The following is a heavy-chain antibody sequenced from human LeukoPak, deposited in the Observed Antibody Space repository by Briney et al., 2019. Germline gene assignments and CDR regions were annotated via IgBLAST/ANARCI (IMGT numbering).Heavy chain of an antibody. D-gene: IGHD6-19*01. J-gene: IGHJ4*02. CDR1: GYSFTSYW. Sequence: GESLKISCKGSGYSFTSYWIGWVRQMPGKGLEWMGIIYLGDSDTRYSPSFRGQVTISADKSITTAYLQWSSLRASDTAIYYCARHPSSTRGWPLDYWGQGTLVTVSP. CDR3: ARHPSSTRGWPLDY. V-gene: IGHV5-51*01. CDR2: IYLGDSDT.